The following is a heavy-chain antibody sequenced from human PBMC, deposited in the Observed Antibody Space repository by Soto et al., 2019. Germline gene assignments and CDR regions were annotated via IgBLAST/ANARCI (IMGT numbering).Heavy chain of an antibody. D-gene: IGHD2-21*01. CDR2: IYYSGST. CDR1: GGSVSSGSYY. V-gene: IGHV4-61*01. J-gene: IGHJ2*01. CDR3: AVGGGDPDWYFDL. Sequence: QVQLQESGPGLVKPSETLSLTCTVSGGSVSSGSYYWSWIRQPPGKGLEWIGYIYYSGSTNYNPSLRSRVTISVDTSKNRFSLKLSSVTAADTAVYYCAVGGGDPDWYFDLWGRGTLVTVSS.